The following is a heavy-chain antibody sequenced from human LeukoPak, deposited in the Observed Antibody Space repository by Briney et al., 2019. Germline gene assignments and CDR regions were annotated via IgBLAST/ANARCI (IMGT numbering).Heavy chain of an antibody. CDR1: GGSISSSSYY. V-gene: IGHV4-39*01. J-gene: IGHJ4*02. Sequence: SDTLSLTCTVSGGSISSSSYYWGWIRQPPGKGLEWIGSIYYSGSTYYNPSLKSRVTISVDTSKNQFSLKLSSVTAADTAVYYCASRVLRYFDWLFDYWGQGTLVTVSS. D-gene: IGHD3-9*01. CDR2: IYYSGST. CDR3: ASRVLRYFDWLFDY.